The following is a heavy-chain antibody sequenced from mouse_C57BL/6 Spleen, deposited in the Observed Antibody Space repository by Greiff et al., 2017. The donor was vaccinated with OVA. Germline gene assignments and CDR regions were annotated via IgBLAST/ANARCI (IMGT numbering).Heavy chain of an antibody. CDR1: GYTFTDYN. V-gene: IGHV1-18*01. CDR2: INPNNGGT. CDR3: ARSGDYDDAMDY. D-gene: IGHD2-4*01. Sequence: EVQGVESGPELVKPGASVKIPCKASGYTFTDYNMDWVKQSHGKSLEWIGDINPNNGGTIYNQKFKGKATLTVDKSSSTAYMELRSLTSEDTAVYYCARSGDYDDAMDYWGQGTSVTVSS. J-gene: IGHJ4*01.